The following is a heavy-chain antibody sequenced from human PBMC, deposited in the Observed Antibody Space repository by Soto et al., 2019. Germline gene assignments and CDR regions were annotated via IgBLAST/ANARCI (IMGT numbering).Heavy chain of an antibody. D-gene: IGHD6-13*01. CDR3: PKDLSSSSRPNYFDY. Sequence: GGSLRLSCAASGFTFSDNYMSWIRQAPGKGLEWVSYINSRSSSTNYADSVKGRFTISRDNAKNTLYLQMNSLRAEDTAVYFCPKDLSSSSRPNYFDYWGQGTLVTVSS. CDR2: INSRSSST. V-gene: IGHV3-11*05. J-gene: IGHJ4*02. CDR1: GFTFSDNY.